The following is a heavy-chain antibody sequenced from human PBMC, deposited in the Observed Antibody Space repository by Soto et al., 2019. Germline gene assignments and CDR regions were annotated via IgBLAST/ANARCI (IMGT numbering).Heavy chain of an antibody. CDR1: GGSISDYY. J-gene: IGHJ4*02. CDR3: ARGVGITLSHGTSTSDY. Sequence: SETLSLTCIVSGGSISDYYWSWIRQSPDKGLEYIAYFSLGGITNHNPALNSRVTMTRDTSISTAYMELSRLRSDDTAVYYCARGVGITLSHGTSTSDYWGQGTLVTVS. CDR2: FSLGGIT. V-gene: IGHV4-4*08. D-gene: IGHD2-21*01.